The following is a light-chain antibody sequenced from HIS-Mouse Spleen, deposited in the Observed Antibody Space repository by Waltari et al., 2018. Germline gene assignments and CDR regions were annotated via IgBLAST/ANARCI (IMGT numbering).Light chain of an antibody. CDR1: SSDVGGYNY. CDR3: SSYTSSSFNVV. Sequence: QSALTQPASVSGSPGQPITISCTGTSSDVGGYNYVSWYQQHPGQAPKLMIYDVSNRPSGFSNRFSGSKSGNTASLTISGLQAEDEADYYCSSYTSSSFNVVFGGGTKLTVL. CDR2: DVS. J-gene: IGLJ2*01. V-gene: IGLV2-14*03.